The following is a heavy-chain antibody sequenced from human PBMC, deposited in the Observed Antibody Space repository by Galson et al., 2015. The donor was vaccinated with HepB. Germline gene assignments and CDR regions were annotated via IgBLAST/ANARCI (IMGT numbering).Heavy chain of an antibody. J-gene: IGHJ4*02. CDR2: IYSGGST. D-gene: IGHD4-17*01. CDR3: ARDRPGRDLR. CDR1: GFTISSNY. V-gene: IGHV3-53*01. Sequence: SLRLSCAASGFTISSNYMSWARQAPGKGLEWVSVIYSGGSTYYADSVKGRFTISRDNSKNTLYLQMNSLRAEDTAVYYCARDRPGRDLRWGQGTLVTVSS.